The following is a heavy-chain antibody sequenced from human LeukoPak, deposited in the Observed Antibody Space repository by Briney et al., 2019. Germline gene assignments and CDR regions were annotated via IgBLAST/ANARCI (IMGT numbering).Heavy chain of an antibody. CDR3: AREGSRRLYMDV. J-gene: IGHJ6*03. CDR1: GFTFDSYG. Sequence: GGSLRLSCVGFGFTFDSYGMSWVRQAPGKGLEWVSDISASGGSTYYADSVKGRFTISRDNSKNTLSLQMNRLSAEDTAVYSCAREGSRRLYMDVWGKGTTVTVSS. V-gene: IGHV3-23*01. CDR2: ISASGGST. D-gene: IGHD1-26*01.